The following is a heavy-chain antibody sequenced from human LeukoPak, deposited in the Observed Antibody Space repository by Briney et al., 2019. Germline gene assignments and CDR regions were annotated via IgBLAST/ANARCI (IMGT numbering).Heavy chain of an antibody. Sequence: SETLSLTCTVSGGSISSYYWSWIRQPPGKGLEWIGYIYYSGSTNYNPSLKSRVTISVDTSKNQFSLKLSSVTAADTAVYYCARAAAGSTSSDFDPWGQGTLVTVSS. J-gene: IGHJ5*02. CDR1: GGSISSYY. CDR2: IYYSGST. CDR3: ARAAAGSTSSDFDP. D-gene: IGHD2-2*01. V-gene: IGHV4-59*01.